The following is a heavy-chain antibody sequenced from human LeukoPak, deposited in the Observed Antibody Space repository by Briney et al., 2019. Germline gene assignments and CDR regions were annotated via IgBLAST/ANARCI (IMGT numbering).Heavy chain of an antibody. CDR2: IYHSGST. J-gene: IGHJ5*02. Sequence: PSETLSLTCTVSGGSISSYYWSWIRQPPGKRLEWIGSIYHSGSTYYNPSLKSRVTISVDTSKNQFSLKLSSVTAADTAVYYCASPSGSYYSYWFDPWGQGTLVTVSS. D-gene: IGHD1-26*01. V-gene: IGHV4-59*08. CDR1: GGSISSYY. CDR3: ASPSGSYYSYWFDP.